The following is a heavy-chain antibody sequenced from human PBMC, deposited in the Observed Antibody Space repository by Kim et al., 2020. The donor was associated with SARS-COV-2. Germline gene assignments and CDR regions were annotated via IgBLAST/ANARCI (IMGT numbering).Heavy chain of an antibody. D-gene: IGHD1-1*01. J-gene: IGHJ6*02. V-gene: IGHV1-18*01. CDR1: GYTFTSYG. Sequence: ASVKVSCKASGYTFTSYGISWVRQAPGQGLEGMGWISAYNGNTNYAQKLQGRVTMTTDTSTSTAYMELRSLRSDDTAVYYCAREADNRPAYYYYYYGMDVWGQGTTVTVSS. CDR2: ISAYNGNT. CDR3: AREADNRPAYYYYYYGMDV.